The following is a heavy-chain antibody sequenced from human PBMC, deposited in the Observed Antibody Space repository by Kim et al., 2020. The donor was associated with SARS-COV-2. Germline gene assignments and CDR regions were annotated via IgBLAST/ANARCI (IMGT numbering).Heavy chain of an antibody. V-gene: IGHV3-7*01. Sequence: GGSLRLSCAASGFTFSNNWMGWVRQAPGKGLEWVAAIKEDGSKQSYVDSVRGRFTISRDTAKNSLSLQLNSLRVEYTAVFHFVWSEGHSPTLWGQGTL. CDR3: VWSEGHSPTL. CDR1: GFTFSNNW. CDR2: IKEDGSKQ. J-gene: IGHJ1*01. D-gene: IGHD3-3*01.